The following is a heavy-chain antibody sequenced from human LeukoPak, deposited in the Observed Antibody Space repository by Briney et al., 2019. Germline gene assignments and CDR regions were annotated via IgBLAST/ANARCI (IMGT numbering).Heavy chain of an antibody. D-gene: IGHD3-10*01. J-gene: IGHJ3*01. Sequence: PSETLSLTCAVSGGSISSSNWWSWVRQPPGKGLEWIGEIYHSGSTNYNPSLKSRVTISVDKSKNQFSLKLRSVTAADTAVYYCARGRRSGVIRPPDWGQGTMVTVSS. CDR3: ARGRRSGVIRPPD. CDR1: GGSISSSNW. CDR2: IYHSGST. V-gene: IGHV4-4*02.